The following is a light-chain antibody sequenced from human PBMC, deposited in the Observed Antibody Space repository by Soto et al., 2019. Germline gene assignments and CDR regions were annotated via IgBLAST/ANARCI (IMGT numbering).Light chain of an antibody. V-gene: IGLV2-14*01. Sequence: QSVLTQPASVSGSPGQSITISCTGTNSDIGLYNYVSWYQQLPGKAPKLMLYEVSNRPSGVSSRFSGSKSGNTASLTISGLQAEDEAGYYCSSYTTTTPVVFGGGTKLTVL. CDR3: SSYTTTTPVV. CDR1: NSDIGLYNY. J-gene: IGLJ2*01. CDR2: EVS.